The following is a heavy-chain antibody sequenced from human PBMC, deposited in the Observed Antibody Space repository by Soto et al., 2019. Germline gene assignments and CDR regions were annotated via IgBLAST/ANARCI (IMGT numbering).Heavy chain of an antibody. Sequence: QVQLQQWGAGLLRPSETLSLTCAVYGESFSGYYWTWIRQPPGEGLQWIGEINRSGDTNCNPSLKSRVTISADTSKNQFSLKLTSVTAADTAVYYCARAAIQGLQVEGQPPTSQTLDYWGQGTLVTVSS. J-gene: IGHJ4*02. V-gene: IGHV4-34*01. CDR3: ARAAIQGLQVEGQPPTSQTLDY. CDR2: INRSGDT. CDR1: GESFSGYY. D-gene: IGHD1-26*01.